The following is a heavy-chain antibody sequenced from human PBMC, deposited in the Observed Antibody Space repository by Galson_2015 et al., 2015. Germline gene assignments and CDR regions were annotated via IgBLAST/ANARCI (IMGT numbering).Heavy chain of an antibody. Sequence: SLRLSCAASGFTFSSYSMNWVRQAPGKGLEWVSYISSSSSTIYYADSVKGRFTISRDNAKNSLYLQMNSLRDEDTAVYYCANEIYDYYDSSGYGWGRGTLVTVSS. D-gene: IGHD3-22*01. CDR3: ANEIYDYYDSSGYG. J-gene: IGHJ2*01. CDR2: ISSSSSTI. CDR1: GFTFSSYS. V-gene: IGHV3-48*02.